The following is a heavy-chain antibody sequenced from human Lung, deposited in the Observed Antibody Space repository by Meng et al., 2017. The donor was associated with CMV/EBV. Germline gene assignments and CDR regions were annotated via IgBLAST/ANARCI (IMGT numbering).Heavy chain of an antibody. Sequence: GAEWKQPGPSVRGSCKASGYTFTQHGISWIRQAPGQGLEWMGWISCYNGDTNYAQKLQGRVTMTTDTSTNTAYMDLRGLRSDDTAVYYCARDPSNTSGRYAYFDYWGQGTLVTVSS. CDR2: ISCYNGDT. CDR1: GYTFTQHG. CDR3: ARDPSNTSGRYAYFDY. J-gene: IGHJ4*02. V-gene: IGHV1-18*01. D-gene: IGHD6-19*01.